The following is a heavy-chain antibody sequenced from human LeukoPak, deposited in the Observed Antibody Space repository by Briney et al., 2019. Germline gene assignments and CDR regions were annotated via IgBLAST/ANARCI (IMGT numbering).Heavy chain of an antibody. J-gene: IGHJ4*02. Sequence: ASVKVSCKASGYTFTGYYMHWVRQAPGQGLEWMGMINPSGGNTNHAQKFQGRVTMTRDTSTSTVYMELTSLRSEDTAVSYCARVPTDSSGWYNLDYWGQGTLVTVSS. V-gene: IGHV1-46*01. D-gene: IGHD6-19*01. CDR3: ARVPTDSSGWYNLDY. CDR1: GYTFTGYY. CDR2: INPSGGNT.